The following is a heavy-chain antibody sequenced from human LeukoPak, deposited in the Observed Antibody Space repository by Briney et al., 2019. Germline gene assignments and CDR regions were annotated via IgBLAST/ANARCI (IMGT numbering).Heavy chain of an antibody. CDR2: TYTSGST. CDR3: ARGWFDP. Sequence: SETLSLTCTVSGGSISNYYWSWIRQPAGKGLEWVGRTYTSGSTNYNPSLKRRITMSVDTSKNQFSLKLSSVTAADTAVYYCARGWFDPWGQGTLVTVSS. CDR1: GGSISNYY. J-gene: IGHJ5*02. V-gene: IGHV4-4*07.